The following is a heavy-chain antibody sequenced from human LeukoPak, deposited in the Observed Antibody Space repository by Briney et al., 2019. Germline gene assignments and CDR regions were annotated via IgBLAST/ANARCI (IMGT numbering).Heavy chain of an antibody. J-gene: IGHJ6*03. Sequence: PSETLSLTCTVSGGSITSYYWSWIQQPPGKGLEWIGYVYYSGSTNYNPSLNSRVTISADTSKNQFSLKLNSVTAADTAVYYCARARYYGSGSYYNSYYYCMDVWGKGTTVTVSS. CDR2: VYYSGST. CDR1: GGSITSYY. CDR3: ARARYYGSGSYYNSYYYCMDV. D-gene: IGHD3-10*01. V-gene: IGHV4-59*01.